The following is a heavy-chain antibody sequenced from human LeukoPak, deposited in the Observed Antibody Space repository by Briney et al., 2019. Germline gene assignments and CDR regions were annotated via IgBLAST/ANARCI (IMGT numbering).Heavy chain of an antibody. CDR1: GFSVSSNY. Sequence: GGSLRLSCAASGFSVSSNYMNWVRQAPGKGLEWVSAIYTGGSTYYAASVKGRFTISRDNAKNTLYLQMNSLRAEDTALYYCARDKLGSGYSSDFDYWGQGTLVTVSS. V-gene: IGHV3-66*02. D-gene: IGHD6-19*01. CDR3: ARDKLGSGYSSDFDY. CDR2: IYTGGST. J-gene: IGHJ4*02.